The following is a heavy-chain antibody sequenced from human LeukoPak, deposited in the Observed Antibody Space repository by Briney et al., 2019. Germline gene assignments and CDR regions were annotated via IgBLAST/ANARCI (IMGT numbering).Heavy chain of an antibody. D-gene: IGHD3-10*01. CDR2: IYYSGYT. CDR1: GGSISSYY. J-gene: IGHJ6*03. V-gene: IGHV4-59*12. Sequence: SETLSLTCTVSGGSISSYYWSWIRQPPGKGLEWIGYIYYSGYTNYNPSLKSRVTISVDTPKNQFSLKLSSVTAADTAVYYCARDLLWFGEFYYYYYMDVWGKGTTVTVSS. CDR3: ARDLLWFGEFYYYYYMDV.